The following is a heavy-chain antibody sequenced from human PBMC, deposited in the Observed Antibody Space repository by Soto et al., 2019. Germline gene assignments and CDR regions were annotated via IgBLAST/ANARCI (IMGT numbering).Heavy chain of an antibody. Sequence: ASVDAVCKVSGYTLTELSMHWVRQAPGTGLEWMGGFDPEDGVTIYAQKFQGRVTMTEDTSTDTAYMELSSLRSEDTAVYYCATGYSYGYGYFDYWGQGPLVTVSS. CDR3: ATGYSYGYGYFDY. CDR2: FDPEDGVT. J-gene: IGHJ4*02. D-gene: IGHD5-18*01. CDR1: GYTLTELS. V-gene: IGHV1-24*01.